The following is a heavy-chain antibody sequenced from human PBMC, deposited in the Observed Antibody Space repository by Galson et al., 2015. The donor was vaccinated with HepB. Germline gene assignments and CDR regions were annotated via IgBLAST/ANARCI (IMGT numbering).Heavy chain of an antibody. CDR2: IKSDGSFT. J-gene: IGHJ4*02. V-gene: IGHV3-74*01. CDR1: GFTFSSYS. CDR3: ARGNGGGRAPLGY. D-gene: IGHD2-15*01. Sequence: SLRLSCAASGFTFSSYSMNWVRQAPGKGLVWVSHIKSDGSFTNYADSVKGRFTISRDNARNSLYLQMNSLRAEDTAVYYCARGNGGGRAPLGYWGQGTLVTVSS.